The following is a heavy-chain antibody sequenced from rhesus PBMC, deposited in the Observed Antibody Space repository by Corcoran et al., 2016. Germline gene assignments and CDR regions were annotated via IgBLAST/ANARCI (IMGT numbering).Heavy chain of an antibody. J-gene: IGHJ4*01. V-gene: IGHV4-173*01. D-gene: IGHD2-21*01. Sequence: QLQLQESGPGLVKPSETLSLTCAVSGVSISSNWWSWIRQPPGKGLEWIGRISGSGGSTTYTPSLKSRLTISTATSKNQFSLKLSSVTAADTAVYYCAREYCTGSGCSSFDYWGQGVLVTVSS. CDR1: GVSISSNW. CDR2: ISGSGGST. CDR3: AREYCTGSGCSSFDY.